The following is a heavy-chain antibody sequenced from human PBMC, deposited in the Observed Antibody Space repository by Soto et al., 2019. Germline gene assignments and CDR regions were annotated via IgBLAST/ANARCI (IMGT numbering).Heavy chain of an antibody. Sequence: EVQLVESGGGLVQPGGSLRLSCAASGFTFSTYSMNWVRQAPGKGMEWVSYISSSSSTIYYADSVKGRFTISRDNAKNSLYLQMNSLRDEDTAVYYCIGDGGATDWFDPWGQGTLVTVSS. J-gene: IGHJ5*02. CDR2: ISSSSSTI. D-gene: IGHD1-26*01. CDR3: IGDGGATDWFDP. CDR1: GFTFSTYS. V-gene: IGHV3-48*02.